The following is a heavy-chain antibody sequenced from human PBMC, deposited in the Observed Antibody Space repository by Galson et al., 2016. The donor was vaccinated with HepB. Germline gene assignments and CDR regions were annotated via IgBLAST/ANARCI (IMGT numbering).Heavy chain of an antibody. V-gene: IGHV3-23*01. J-gene: IGHJ4*02. D-gene: IGHD1-26*01. Sequence: SLRLSCAASGFTSTNYAMNWVRQAPGKGLEWVSSISGSGASTYYADSVKGRFTISRDNSKNTLFLQMNSLRAADTALYYCAKGREFEWALPASFDYWGQGTLLTVSS. CDR3: AKGREFEWALPASFDY. CDR1: GFTSTNYA. CDR2: ISGSGAST.